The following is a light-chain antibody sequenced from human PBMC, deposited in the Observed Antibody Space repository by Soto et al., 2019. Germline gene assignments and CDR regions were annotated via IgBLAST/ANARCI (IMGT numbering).Light chain of an antibody. V-gene: IGKV1-5*03. J-gene: IGKJ5*01. CDR2: KAS. CDR3: QQYNSYSPIT. CDR1: QSISSW. Sequence: DIQVTQSPSTLSASVGDRVTITCRASQSISSWLAWYQQKPGKAPKLLIYKASSLESGVPSRFSGSGSGTEFTLTISSLQPDDFATYYCQQYNSYSPITFGQGTRLEIK.